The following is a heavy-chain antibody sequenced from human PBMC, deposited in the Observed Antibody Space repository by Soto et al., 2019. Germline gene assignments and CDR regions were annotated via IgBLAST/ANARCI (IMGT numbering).Heavy chain of an antibody. CDR2: FDPEDGET. CDR3: ANLTYYYDSSGYYYDY. D-gene: IGHD3-22*01. V-gene: IGHV1-24*01. J-gene: IGHJ4*02. CDR1: GYTLTELS. Sequence: GXSVKVSFKVSGYTLTELSMHWVRQAPVKGLEWMGGFDPEDGETIYAQKFQGRVTMTEDTSTDTAYMELSSLRSEDTAVYYCANLTYYYDSSGYYYDYWGQGTLVTVYS.